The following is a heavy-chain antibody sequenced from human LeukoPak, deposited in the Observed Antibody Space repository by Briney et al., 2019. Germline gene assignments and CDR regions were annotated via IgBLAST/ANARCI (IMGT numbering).Heavy chain of an antibody. Sequence: PSETLSLTCTVSGVSISGFYWSWIRQPPGKGLECIGYMYYSGATNYNPSLKSRVTISGDTSKNQFSLKLRSVTAADTAIYYCARVDPLYGSGSYPDYWGQGTLVTVSS. V-gene: IGHV4-59*01. CDR3: ARVDPLYGSGSYPDY. CDR1: GVSISGFY. J-gene: IGHJ4*02. CDR2: MYYSGAT. D-gene: IGHD3-10*01.